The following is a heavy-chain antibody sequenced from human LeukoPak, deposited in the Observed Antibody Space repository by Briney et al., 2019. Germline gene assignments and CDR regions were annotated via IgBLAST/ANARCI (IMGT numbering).Heavy chain of an antibody. V-gene: IGHV3-23*01. D-gene: IGHD4-17*01. Sequence: GGSLRLSCVASGFTFSSYAMSWVRQAPGKGLEWVSAISGSGGSTYYADSVKGRFTISRDNSKNTLYLQMNSLRAEDTAVYYCAKEGHGDYIKINWFDPWGQGTLVTVSS. CDR1: GFTFSSYA. J-gene: IGHJ5*02. CDR2: ISGSGGST. CDR3: AKEGHGDYIKINWFDP.